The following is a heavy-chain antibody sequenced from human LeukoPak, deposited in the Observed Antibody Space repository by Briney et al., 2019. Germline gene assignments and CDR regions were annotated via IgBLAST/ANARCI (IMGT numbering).Heavy chain of an antibody. CDR2: IYPGDSDT. Sequence: GESLKISCKGSGYSFTSYWIGWVRQMPGKGLEWMGIIYPGDSDTKYSPPFQGQVTISADKSISTAYLQWSGLKASDTAIYYCARWMFYYGSGVFHYHGMDVWGQGTTVTVSS. CDR1: GYSFTSYW. J-gene: IGHJ6*02. CDR3: ARWMFYYGSGVFHYHGMDV. D-gene: IGHD3-10*01. V-gene: IGHV5-51*01.